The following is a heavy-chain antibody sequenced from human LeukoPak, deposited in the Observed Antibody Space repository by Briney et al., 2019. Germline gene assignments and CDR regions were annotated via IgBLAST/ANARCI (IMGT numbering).Heavy chain of an antibody. CDR3: ARAEVKLGEQTFDY. CDR2: ISAYNGNT. D-gene: IGHD3-16*01. V-gene: IGHV1-18*01. CDR1: GYTFTSYG. Sequence: ASVKVSCKASGYTFTSYGISWVRQAPGQGLEWMGWISAYNGNTNYAQKLQGRVTMTTDTSTSTAYMELRSLRSDDTAVYYGARAEVKLGEQTFDYWGQGTLVTVSS. J-gene: IGHJ4*02.